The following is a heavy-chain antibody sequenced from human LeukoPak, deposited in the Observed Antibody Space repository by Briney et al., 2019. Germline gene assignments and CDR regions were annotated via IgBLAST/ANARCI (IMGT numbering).Heavy chain of an antibody. CDR3: TKDKGGSWTSYYNMDV. Sequence: GGSLRLSCAASGFNFDDYAMHWVRQAPGKGLEWVSGLSWNSGSIAYADSVKGRFTISRDNSANSLYLQMSSLRGEDTASYYCTKDKGGSWTSYYNMDVWGKGTMVTVSS. J-gene: IGHJ6*03. D-gene: IGHD3/OR15-3a*01. CDR2: LSWNSGSI. V-gene: IGHV3-9*01. CDR1: GFNFDDYA.